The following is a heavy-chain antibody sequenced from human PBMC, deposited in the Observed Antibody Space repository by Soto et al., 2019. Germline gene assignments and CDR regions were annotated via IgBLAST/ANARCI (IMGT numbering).Heavy chain of an antibody. CDR2: ISWNSGNI. J-gene: IGHJ4*02. D-gene: IGHD3-3*01. V-gene: IGHV3-9*01. Sequence: GGSLRLSCAASGFTFDGYAMHWVRQAPGKGLEWVSGISWNSGNIGYADSVKGRFTISRDSAKNSLYLQMNSLRAEDTALYYCAKDTYHDFWSGQLDYWGQGTLVTVSS. CDR3: AKDTYHDFWSGQLDY. CDR1: GFTFDGYA.